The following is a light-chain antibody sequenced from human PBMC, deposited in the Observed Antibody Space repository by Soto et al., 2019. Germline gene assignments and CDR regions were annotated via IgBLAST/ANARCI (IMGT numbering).Light chain of an antibody. V-gene: IGLV2-14*01. CDR1: SGDIGAYNY. CDR3: SSFTTSRAYV. Sequence: QSVLTQPASVSGSPGQSITISCTGTSGDIGAYNYVCWSQQQSGKAPKLIIYEVSYRPSGVSNRFSGSKSGNTASLTISGLQAEDEADYYCSSFTTSRAYVFGLGTKVTVL. CDR2: EVS. J-gene: IGLJ1*01.